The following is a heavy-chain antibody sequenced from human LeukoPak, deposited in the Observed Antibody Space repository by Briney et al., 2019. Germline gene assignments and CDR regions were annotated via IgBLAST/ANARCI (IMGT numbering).Heavy chain of an antibody. V-gene: IGHV3-48*03. Sequence: GGSLRLSCAASGFTFSSYEMNWVRQAPGEGLEWVSYISSSASTIYYADSVKGRYTISSDNAKNSLYLQMNSLRAEETEVYYCARDRSSWLVDYFDYWGQGTLVTVSS. CDR2: ISSSASTI. J-gene: IGHJ4*02. D-gene: IGHD6-13*01. CDR1: GFTFSSYE. CDR3: ARDRSSWLVDYFDY.